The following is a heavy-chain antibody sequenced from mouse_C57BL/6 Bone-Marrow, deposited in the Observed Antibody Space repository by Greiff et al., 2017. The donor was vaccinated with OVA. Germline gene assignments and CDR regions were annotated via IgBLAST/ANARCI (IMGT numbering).Heavy chain of an antibody. J-gene: IGHJ1*03. Sequence: VQLQQSGPGLVQPSQSLSITCTVSGFSLTSYGVHWVRQSPGKGLEWLGVIWRGGSTDYNAAFMSRLSITKDNSKSQVFFKMNSLQADDTAIYYCAKNGIYYYGSSYEKTGYFDVWGTGTTVTVSS. CDR1: GFSLTSYG. CDR3: AKNGIYYYGSSYEKTGYFDV. CDR2: IWRGGST. D-gene: IGHD1-1*01. V-gene: IGHV2-5*01.